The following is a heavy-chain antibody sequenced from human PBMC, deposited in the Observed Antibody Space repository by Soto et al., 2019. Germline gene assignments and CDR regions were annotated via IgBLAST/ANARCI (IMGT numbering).Heavy chain of an antibody. D-gene: IGHD1-26*01. V-gene: IGHV5-51*01. CDR2: IYPGDSDT. J-gene: IGHJ4*02. CDR3: ARHPHSGRDYFDY. CDR1: GYSFTSYW. Sequence: SGESLKISCXGSGYSFTSYWIGWVRQMPGKGLEWMGIIYPGDSDTRYSPSFQGQVTISADKSISTAYLQWSSLKASDTAMYYCARHPHSGRDYFDYWGQGTLVTVSS.